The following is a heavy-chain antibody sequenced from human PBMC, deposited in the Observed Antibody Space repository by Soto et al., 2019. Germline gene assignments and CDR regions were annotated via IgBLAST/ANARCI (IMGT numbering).Heavy chain of an antibody. V-gene: IGHV1-18*01. Sequence: ASVKVSCKASGYTFTGYGISWVRQAPGQGLEWMGWISAYNGNTNYAQKLQGRVTMTTDTSTSTAYMELRSLRSDDTAVYYCARTFWSGYQDYYYYMDVWGKGTTVTVSS. D-gene: IGHD3-3*01. J-gene: IGHJ6*03. CDR1: GYTFTGYG. CDR3: ARTFWSGYQDYYYYMDV. CDR2: ISAYNGNT.